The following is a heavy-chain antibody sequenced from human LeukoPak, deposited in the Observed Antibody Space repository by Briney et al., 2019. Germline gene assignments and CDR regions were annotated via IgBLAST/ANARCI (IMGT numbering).Heavy chain of an antibody. D-gene: IGHD3-10*01. CDR2: IIPIFGTA. V-gene: IGHV1-69*13. J-gene: IGHJ4*02. CDR3: AREGYYGSGSYYPYFY. CDR1: GGTFSSYA. Sequence: SVTVSCTASGGTFSSYAISWVRQAPGQGLEWMGGIIPIFGTANYAQKFQGRVTITADESTSTAYMELSSLRSEDTAVYYCAREGYYGSGSYYPYFYWGQGTLVTVSS.